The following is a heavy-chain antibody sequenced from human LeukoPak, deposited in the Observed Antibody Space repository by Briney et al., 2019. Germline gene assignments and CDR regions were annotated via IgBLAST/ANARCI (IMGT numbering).Heavy chain of an antibody. V-gene: IGHV4-59*01. CDR3: ARGQGEGLDI. CDR1: GGSISSYY. D-gene: IGHD1-26*01. J-gene: IGHJ3*02. Sequence: KPSETLSLTCTVSGGSISSYYWNCIRQPPGKGLEWIGYIYYSGTTSYNPSLKSRVSVSVDTSKNQISLKLSSVTAADTAVYYCARGQGEGLDIWGQGTMVTVSS. CDR2: IYYSGTT.